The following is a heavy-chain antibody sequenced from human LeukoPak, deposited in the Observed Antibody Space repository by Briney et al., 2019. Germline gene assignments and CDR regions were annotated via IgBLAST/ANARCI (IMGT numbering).Heavy chain of an antibody. CDR2: IYYSGST. D-gene: IGHD2-15*01. CDR3: ANRWRGFLDP. CDR1: GGSISSRSYY. V-gene: IGHV4-39*01. J-gene: IGHJ5*02. Sequence: PSETLSLTCTVSGGSISSRSYYWGWIRQPPGKGLEWIGSIYYSGSTYCNPSLKSRVTIFVDTPKNQFSLKLRSVTAADTAVYYCANRWRGFLDPWGQGTLVTVSS.